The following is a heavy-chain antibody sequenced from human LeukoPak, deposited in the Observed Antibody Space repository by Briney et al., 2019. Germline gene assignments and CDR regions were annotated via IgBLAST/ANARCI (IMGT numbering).Heavy chain of an antibody. CDR2: IIPIFGTA. CDR1: GGTFSSYA. V-gene: IGHV1-69*13. D-gene: IGHD3-3*01. Sequence: GASVKVSCKASGGTFSSYAISWVRQAPGQGLEWMGGIIPIFGTANYAQKFQGRVTITADESTSTAYMELSSLRSEDTAVYYCARVFVQQLRFLEGALGAFDIWGQGTMVTVSS. CDR3: ARVFVQQLRFLEGALGAFDI. J-gene: IGHJ3*02.